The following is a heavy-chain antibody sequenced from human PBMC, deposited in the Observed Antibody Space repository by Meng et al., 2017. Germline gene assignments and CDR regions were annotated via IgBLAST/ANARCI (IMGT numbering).Heavy chain of an antibody. CDR2: IIPILGIA. J-gene: IGHJ4*02. Sequence: QVQRVQSGAEVKKPGSSAKVSCKASGGTFSSYTISWVRQAPGQGLEWMGRIIPILGIANYAQKFQGRVTITADKSTSTAYMELSSLRSEDTAVYYCARVAVAGHFDYWSQGTLVTVCS. CDR3: ARVAVAGHFDY. CDR1: GGTFSSYT. V-gene: IGHV1-69*02. D-gene: IGHD6-19*01.